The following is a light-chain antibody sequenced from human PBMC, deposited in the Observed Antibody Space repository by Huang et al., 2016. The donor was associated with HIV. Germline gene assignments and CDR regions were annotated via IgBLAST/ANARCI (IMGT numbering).Light chain of an antibody. CDR1: ESINTF. Sequence: DIQMTQSPSSLAASVGDRVTITCRASESINTFVTWYQQKPGKAPKPLIYSASTLQSGVPSRFSGGGSGTDFTLTITSLQPEDFATYYCQQSFFTPLTFGGGTKWRSN. CDR3: QQSFFTPLT. CDR2: SAS. V-gene: IGKV1-39*01. J-gene: IGKJ4*01.